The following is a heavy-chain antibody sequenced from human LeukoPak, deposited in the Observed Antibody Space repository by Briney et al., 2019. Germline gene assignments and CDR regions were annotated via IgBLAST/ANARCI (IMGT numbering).Heavy chain of an antibody. CDR3: ARDRPGITGTTLPDY. J-gene: IGHJ4*02. Sequence: KPGGSLRLSCAASGFTFSSYSMNWVRQAPGKGLEWVSSISSSSSYIYYADSVKGRFTISRDNAKNSLYLQMNSLRAEDTAVYYCARDRPGITGTTLPDYWGQGILVTVSS. CDR1: GFTFSSYS. D-gene: IGHD1-20*01. V-gene: IGHV3-21*01. CDR2: ISSSSSYI.